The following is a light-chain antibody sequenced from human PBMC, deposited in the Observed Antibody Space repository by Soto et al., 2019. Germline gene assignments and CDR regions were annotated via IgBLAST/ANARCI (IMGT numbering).Light chain of an antibody. J-gene: IGKJ4*01. CDR1: QSVSSD. CDR2: GAS. V-gene: IGKV3-15*01. CDR3: QQTNTFLPLT. Sequence: VVTQSPATLSVFPGETATLSCRASQSVSSDLAWYQQRPGQAPRLLIYGASTRATGIPARFRGSGSGTEFRLTISSLQSEDFATYYCQQTNTFLPLTFGGGTKVEI.